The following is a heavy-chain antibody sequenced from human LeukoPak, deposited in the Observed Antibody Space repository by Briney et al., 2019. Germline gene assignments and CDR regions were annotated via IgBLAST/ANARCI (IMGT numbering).Heavy chain of an antibody. CDR3: ANTPYYYDSSGYYVDAFDI. CDR1: GFTFSSYA. D-gene: IGHD3-22*01. Sequence: GGSLRLSCAASGFTFSSYAMSWVRQAPGKGLEWVSGISGSGGSTYHADSVKGRFTISRDNSKNTLYLQMNSLRAEDTAVYYCANTPYYYDSSGYYVDAFDIWGQGTMVTVSS. J-gene: IGHJ3*02. V-gene: IGHV3-23*01. CDR2: ISGSGGST.